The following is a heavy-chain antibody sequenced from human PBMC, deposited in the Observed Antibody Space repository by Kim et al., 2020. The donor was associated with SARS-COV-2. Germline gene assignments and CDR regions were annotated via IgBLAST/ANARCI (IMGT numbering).Heavy chain of an antibody. V-gene: IGHV3-23*01. D-gene: IGHD3-9*01. CDR2: ISGSGGST. CDR1: GFTFSSYA. CDR3: AKDRTYDILTGYYGPAGGV. Sequence: GGSLRLSCAASGFTFSSYAMSWVRQAPGKGLEWVSAISGSGGSTYYADSVKGRFTISRDNSKNTLYLQMNSLRAEDTAVYYCAKDRTYDILTGYYGPAGGVWGQGTTVTVSS. J-gene: IGHJ6*02.